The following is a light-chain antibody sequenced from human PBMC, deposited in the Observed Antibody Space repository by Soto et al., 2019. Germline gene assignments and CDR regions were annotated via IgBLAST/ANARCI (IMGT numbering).Light chain of an antibody. CDR3: QQYGMSRWT. V-gene: IGKV3-20*01. Sequence: IVLTQSPGTLSLSPGERGALSCRASQSVSTTYLAWYQQKPGQPPRLLIYGTSNRASGIPDRFSGSGSGTDFTLTISRLEPEDFAVYYCQQYGMSRWTFGQGTKVDIK. J-gene: IGKJ1*01. CDR1: QSVSTTY. CDR2: GTS.